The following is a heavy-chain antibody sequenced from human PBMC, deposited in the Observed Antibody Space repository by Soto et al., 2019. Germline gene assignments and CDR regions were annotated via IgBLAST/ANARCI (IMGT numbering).Heavy chain of an antibody. CDR1: GFTFSSYA. D-gene: IGHD6-13*01. Sequence: GGSLRLSCAASGFTFSSYAMHWVRQAPGKGLEWVAVISYDGSNKYCADSVKGRFTISRDNSKNTLYLQMNSLRAEDTAVYYCARAYSNYGMDVWGQGTTVTVSS. J-gene: IGHJ6*02. V-gene: IGHV3-30-3*01. CDR3: ARAYSNYGMDV. CDR2: ISYDGSNK.